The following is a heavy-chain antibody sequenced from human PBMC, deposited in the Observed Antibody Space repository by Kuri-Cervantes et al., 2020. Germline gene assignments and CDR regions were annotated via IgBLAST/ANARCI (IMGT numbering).Heavy chain of an antibody. Sequence: ASVKVSCKASGYTFTSYGISWVRQAPGQGLEWMGWISAYNGNTNYAQKLQGRVTMTTDTSTSTAYMELRSLRSGDTAVYYCARDRRFTTVTSVYYYYMDVWGKGTTVTVSS. D-gene: IGHD4-17*01. J-gene: IGHJ6*03. V-gene: IGHV1-18*01. CDR3: ARDRRFTTVTSVYYYYMDV. CDR2: ISAYNGNT. CDR1: GYTFTSYG.